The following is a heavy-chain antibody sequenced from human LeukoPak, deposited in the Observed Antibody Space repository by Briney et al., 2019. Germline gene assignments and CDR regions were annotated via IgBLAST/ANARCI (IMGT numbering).Heavy chain of an antibody. D-gene: IGHD6-25*01. CDR3: AKEPNSYSSGWYFQH. CDR2: ISHDGSVT. V-gene: IGHV3-30*18. Sequence: PGMSLRLSCAASGFTFSHYGMQCVRQAPGKGLEGVAVISHDGSVTFYADSVKGRFTISRDNSKYTVDLQMYSLRAEDTAVYYCAKEPNSYSSGWYFQHWGQGTLVTVSS. J-gene: IGHJ1*01. CDR1: GFTFSHYG.